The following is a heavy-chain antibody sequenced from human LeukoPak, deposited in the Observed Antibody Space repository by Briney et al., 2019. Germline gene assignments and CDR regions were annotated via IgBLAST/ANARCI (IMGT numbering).Heavy chain of an antibody. V-gene: IGHV4-34*01. CDR2: INHSGST. CDR1: GGSFSGYY. D-gene: IGHD3-22*01. Sequence: SETLSLTCAVYGGSFSGYYWSWIRQPPGKGLEWIGEINHSGSTNYNPSLKSRVTISVDTSKNQFSLKLSSVTAADTAVYYCARGDSSGYKGCTFDIWGQGTMVTVSS. CDR3: ARGDSSGYKGCTFDI. J-gene: IGHJ3*02.